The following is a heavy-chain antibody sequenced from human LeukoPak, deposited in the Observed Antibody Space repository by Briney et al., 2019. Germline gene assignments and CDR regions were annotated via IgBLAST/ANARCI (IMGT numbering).Heavy chain of an antibody. J-gene: IGHJ2*01. CDR3: ARSGIVWYFDL. Sequence: SETLSLTCTVSGGSISSSSYYWGWVRQPPGKGLEWIGSIYYSGSTYYNPSLKSRVTISVDTSKNQFSLKLSSVTAADTAVYYCARSGIVWYFDLWGRGTLVTVSS. D-gene: IGHD1-26*01. CDR1: GGSISSSSYY. CDR2: IYYSGST. V-gene: IGHV4-39*01.